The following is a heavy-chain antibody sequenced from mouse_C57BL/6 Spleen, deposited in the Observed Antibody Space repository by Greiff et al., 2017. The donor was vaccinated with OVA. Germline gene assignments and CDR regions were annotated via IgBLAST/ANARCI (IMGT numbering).Heavy chain of an antibody. CDR1: GFTFSDYG. J-gene: IGHJ4*01. V-gene: IGHV5-17*01. CDR3: ARNDYGSSYDYAMDY. Sequence: DVKLQESGGGLVKPGGSLKLSCAASGFTFSDYGMHWVRQAPEKGLEWVAYISSGSSTIYYADTVKGRFTISRDNAKNTLFLQMTSLRSEDTAMYYCARNDYGSSYDYAMDYWGQGTSVTVSS. D-gene: IGHD1-1*01. CDR2: ISSGSSTI.